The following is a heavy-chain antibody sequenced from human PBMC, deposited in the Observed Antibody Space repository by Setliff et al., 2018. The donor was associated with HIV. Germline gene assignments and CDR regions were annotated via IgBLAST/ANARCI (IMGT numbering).Heavy chain of an antibody. CDR3: AIGYRSGWRFFDF. Sequence: GGSLRLSCAASGFTFSIYAMHWVRQAPGKGLEWVSYISSSGSPIYYADSVKGRFAISRDSVKNSLFLYMDNLRVEDTAVYYCAIGYRSGWRFFDFWGQGTQVTVSS. J-gene: IGHJ4*02. D-gene: IGHD6-19*01. CDR2: ISSSGSPI. CDR1: GFTFSIYA. V-gene: IGHV3-48*04.